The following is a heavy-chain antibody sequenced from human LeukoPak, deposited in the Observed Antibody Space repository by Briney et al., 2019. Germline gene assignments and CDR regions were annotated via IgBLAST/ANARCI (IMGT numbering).Heavy chain of an antibody. CDR3: ARGTERTRISGYYSFDY. CDR2: IRWGTA. CDR1: GGSLGDHF. Sequence: KPSETLSLTCTVSGGSLGDHFWTWIRQPAGKGLGGIGRIRWGTAYYNPSLESRVIISLDTSNNQFSLKVTSVTAADTAVYYCARGTERTRISGYYSFDYWGRGILVTVSS. V-gene: IGHV4-4*07. J-gene: IGHJ4*02. D-gene: IGHD5-12*01.